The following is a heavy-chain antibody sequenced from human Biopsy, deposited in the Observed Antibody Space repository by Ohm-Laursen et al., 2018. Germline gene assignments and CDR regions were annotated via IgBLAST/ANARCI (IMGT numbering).Heavy chain of an antibody. Sequence: GTLSPTCAVYGGSFSGYYWSWIRQPPGKGLEWIGEINHSGSTNYNPSLKSRVTISVDTSKNQFSLKLSSVTAADTAVYYCARGRLRAVARFDYWGQGTLVTVSS. D-gene: IGHD6-19*01. CDR1: GGSFSGYY. V-gene: IGHV4-34*01. CDR3: ARGRLRAVARFDY. CDR2: INHSGST. J-gene: IGHJ4*02.